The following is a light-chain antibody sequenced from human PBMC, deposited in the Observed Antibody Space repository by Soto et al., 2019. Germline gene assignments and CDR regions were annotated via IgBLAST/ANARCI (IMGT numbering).Light chain of an antibody. V-gene: IGKV1-6*01. CDR3: QTYNSAPYT. CDR1: QGSRTD. Sequence: AVKMSQSPASLSVSVGDRVTITCRASQGSRTDVGWYHQKPGKAPKLLIYAVSSLQSGVPSRFSGSGSGTDFILTISSLQPEDFATYYCQTYNSAPYTFGPGSKVAIK. J-gene: IGKJ3*01. CDR2: AVS.